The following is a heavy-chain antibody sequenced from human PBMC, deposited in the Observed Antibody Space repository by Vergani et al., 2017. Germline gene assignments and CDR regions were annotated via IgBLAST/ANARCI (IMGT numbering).Heavy chain of an antibody. CDR1: GGSISSSSYY. Sequence: QLQLQESGPGLVKPSETLSLTCTVSGGSISSSSYYWGWIRQPPGKGLGWIGSIYYSGSTYYNPSLKSRVAISVDTSKNQFSLKLSSVPAADKAVYYWASHCPPPVRYSYGDRVDYWGQGTLVTVSS. CDR3: ASHCPPPVRYSYGDRVDY. J-gene: IGHJ4*02. CDR2: IYYSGST. D-gene: IGHD5-18*01. V-gene: IGHV4-39*07.